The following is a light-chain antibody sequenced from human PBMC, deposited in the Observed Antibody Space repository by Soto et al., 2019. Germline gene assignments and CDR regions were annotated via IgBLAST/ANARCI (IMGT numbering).Light chain of an antibody. CDR3: NSYTSSSTYV. J-gene: IGLJ1*01. CDR2: EVS. Sequence: QSALTQPASVSGSPGQSITISCTGTSSDVGGYNYVSWYQQHPGKAPKLMIYEVSNRPSGVSNRFSGSKSGNTASLTISGLQAEYEADYYCNSYTSSSTYVFGTGTKVTVL. CDR1: SSDVGGYNY. V-gene: IGLV2-14*01.